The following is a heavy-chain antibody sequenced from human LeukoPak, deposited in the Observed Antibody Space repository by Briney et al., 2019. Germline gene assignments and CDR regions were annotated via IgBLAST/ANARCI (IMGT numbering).Heavy chain of an antibody. D-gene: IGHD4-17*01. CDR1: GGSFSGYY. CDR2: INHSGST. CDR3: ARVRTYGDYVPYYFDY. Sequence: SETLSLTCAVYGGSFSGYYWSWIRQPPGKGLEWTGEINHSGSTNYNPSLKSRVTISVDTSKNQFSLKLSSVTAADTAVYYCARVRTYGDYVPYYFDYWGQGTLVTVSS. J-gene: IGHJ4*02. V-gene: IGHV4-34*01.